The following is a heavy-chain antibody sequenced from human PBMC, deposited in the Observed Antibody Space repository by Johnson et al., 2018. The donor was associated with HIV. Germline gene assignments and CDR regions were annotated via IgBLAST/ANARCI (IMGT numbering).Heavy chain of an antibody. CDR1: GFTFSSYG. CDR3: ARGGRDGYNWGWAFDI. D-gene: IGHD5-24*01. Sequence: QVQLVESGGGVVQPGRSLRLSCAASGFTFSSYGMHWVRQAPGKGLAWVAVIRYDGSNKYYADSVKGRFSISRDNSKNTLYLQMGSLRAEDMAVYYCARGGRDGYNWGWAFDIWGQGTMVTVSS. J-gene: IGHJ3*02. CDR2: IRYDGSNK. V-gene: IGHV3-33*01.